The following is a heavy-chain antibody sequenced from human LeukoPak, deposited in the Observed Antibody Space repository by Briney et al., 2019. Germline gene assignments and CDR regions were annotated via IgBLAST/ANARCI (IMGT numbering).Heavy chain of an antibody. Sequence: GGSLRLSCAASGFNFANHAMSWVRQTPGKGLEWVSAISGGGDITYYADSVTGRFTISRDNSKDTLFLQMHSLRPGDTAVYYCVREDTPATANYWGQGTLVNISS. CDR3: VREDTPATANY. D-gene: IGHD2-21*02. J-gene: IGHJ4*02. V-gene: IGHV3-23*01. CDR2: ISGGGDIT. CDR1: GFNFANHA.